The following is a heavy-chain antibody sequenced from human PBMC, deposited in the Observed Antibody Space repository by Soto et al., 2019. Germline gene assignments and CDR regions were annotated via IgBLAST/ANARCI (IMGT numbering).Heavy chain of an antibody. Sequence: QVQLVESGGGVVQPGRSLRLSCAASGFTFSSYGMHWVRQAPGKGLEWVAVISYDGSNKYYADSVKGRFTISRDNPKNTLYLQMTSLRAEDTAVYYCAKDVVVGATTGLGDYYYYYGMAVWGQGTTVTVSS. V-gene: IGHV3-30*18. CDR1: GFTFSSYG. J-gene: IGHJ6*02. D-gene: IGHD1-26*01. CDR2: ISYDGSNK. CDR3: AKDVVVGATTGLGDYYYYYGMAV.